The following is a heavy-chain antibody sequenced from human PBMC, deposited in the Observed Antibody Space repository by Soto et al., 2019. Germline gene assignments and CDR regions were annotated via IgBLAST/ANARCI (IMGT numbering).Heavy chain of an antibody. CDR3: ARAGFCSTTSCSDAFDI. V-gene: IGHV1-3*01. J-gene: IGHJ3*02. Sequence: QVQLVQSGAEVKKPGASVKVSCKASGYTFTNYAMHWVRQAPGQRPEWMGWINAGNGNTKFSQRFQGRVTITRDTSANIAYMELSSVTSEDTAVYYCARAGFCSTTSCSDAFDIWGQGTMVTVSS. D-gene: IGHD2-2*01. CDR1: GYTFTNYA. CDR2: INAGNGNT.